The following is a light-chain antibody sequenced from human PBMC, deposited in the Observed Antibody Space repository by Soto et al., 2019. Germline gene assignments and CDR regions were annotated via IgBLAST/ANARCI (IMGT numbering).Light chain of an antibody. V-gene: IGKV3-11*01. Sequence: EIVLTQSPATLSLSPGERATLSCRASQSVSSYLAWYQQKPGQAPRLLIYDASNRATGIPARFSGSGSGTDFPLSISSLESEDFAVYYCQQRSNWPFGGGTKVEIK. CDR3: QQRSNWP. CDR1: QSVSSY. CDR2: DAS. J-gene: IGKJ4*01.